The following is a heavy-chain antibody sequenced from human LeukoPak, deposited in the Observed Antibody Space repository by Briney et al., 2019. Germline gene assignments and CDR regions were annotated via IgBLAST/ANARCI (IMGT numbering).Heavy chain of an antibody. Sequence: GGSLRLSCAASGFTFSSYAMHWVRQAPGKGLEWVSSIDYSGGAAYSADSVKGRFTISRDNSKNTLYLQMNSLRAEDTALYSCAKISTVSSNFDYWGQGTLVTVPS. D-gene: IGHD4-17*01. V-gene: IGHV3-23*01. CDR1: GFTFSSYA. CDR2: IDYSGGAA. J-gene: IGHJ4*02. CDR3: AKISTVSSNFDY.